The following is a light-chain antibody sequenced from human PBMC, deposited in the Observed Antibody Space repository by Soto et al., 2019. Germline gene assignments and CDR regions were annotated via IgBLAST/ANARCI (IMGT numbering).Light chain of an antibody. CDR2: EVS. J-gene: IGLJ2*01. CDR3: TSYAGTNNVV. V-gene: IGLV2-8*01. Sequence: QSVLTQPPSASGSPGQSVTFSCTGTSSDVGGYNYVSWYQQHPGKAPKLMIYEVSERPSGVPDRFSGSKSGNTASLTVSGLQAEDEADYYCTSYAGTNNVVFGGGTKVTVL. CDR1: SSDVGGYNY.